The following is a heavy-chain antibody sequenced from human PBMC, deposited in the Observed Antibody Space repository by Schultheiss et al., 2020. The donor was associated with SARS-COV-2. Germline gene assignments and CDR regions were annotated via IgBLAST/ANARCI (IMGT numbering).Heavy chain of an antibody. CDR1: GYSVNTHW. Sequence: GGSLRLSCKGSGYSVNTHWIAWVRQMPGKGLEWMGIIYPRDSDTRYSPSFQGQVTISADKSISTAFLHWSSLKASDTAMYYCARLGHYYGWGSPTIGDYWGQGTLVTVSS. V-gene: IGHV5-51*01. CDR2: IYPRDSDT. CDR3: ARLGHYYGWGSPTIGDY. J-gene: IGHJ4*02. D-gene: IGHD3-10*01.